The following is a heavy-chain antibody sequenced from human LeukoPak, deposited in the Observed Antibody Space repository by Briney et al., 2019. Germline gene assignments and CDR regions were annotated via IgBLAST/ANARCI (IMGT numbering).Heavy chain of an antibody. Sequence: SETLSLTCTVSGGSISRYYWSWIRQPPGKGLEWIGYIYYSGSTNYNPSLKSRVTISVDTSKNQFSLKLSSVTAADTAVYYCARLSSWYPYFDYWGQGTLVTVSS. J-gene: IGHJ4*02. V-gene: IGHV4-59*08. CDR1: GGSISRYY. CDR3: ARLSSWYPYFDY. CDR2: IYYSGST. D-gene: IGHD6-13*01.